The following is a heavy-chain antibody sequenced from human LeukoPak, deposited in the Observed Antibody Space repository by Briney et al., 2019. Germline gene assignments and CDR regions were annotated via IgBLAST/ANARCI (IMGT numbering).Heavy chain of an antibody. CDR1: GFTFSSYW. CDR2: IKEDGSEK. CDR3: ARLFSGGNFDY. Sequence: GGSLRPSCADSGFTFSSYWMSWVRQAPGKGLEWVANIKEDGSEKYYVDSVKGRFTISRDNAKNSLYLQMNSLRAEDTAVYYCARLFSGGNFDYWGQGTLVTVSS. V-gene: IGHV3-7*05. J-gene: IGHJ4*02. D-gene: IGHD3-10*01.